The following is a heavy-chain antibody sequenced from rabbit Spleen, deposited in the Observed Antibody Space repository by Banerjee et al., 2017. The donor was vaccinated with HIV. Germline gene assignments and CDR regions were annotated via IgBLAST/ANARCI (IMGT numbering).Heavy chain of an antibody. D-gene: IGHD1-1*01. Sequence: QSLEESGGDLVKPGASLTLTCTASGFSFNNSDYMCWVRQAPGKGLEWISCIDASNSGFTYSATWAKGRFTISKTSPTTVTLQMTSLTVADTATYFCARDTSSSFSSYGMDLWGPGTLVTVS. CDR3: ARDTSSSFSSYGMDL. CDR1: GFSFNNSDY. CDR2: IDASNSGFT. J-gene: IGHJ6*01. V-gene: IGHV1S40*01.